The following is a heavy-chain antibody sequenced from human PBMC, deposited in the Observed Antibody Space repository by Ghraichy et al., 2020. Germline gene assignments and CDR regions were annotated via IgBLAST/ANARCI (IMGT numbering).Heavy chain of an antibody. J-gene: IGHJ3*02. D-gene: IGHD2-2*01. CDR3: ARVLHIVVVPAARHDAFDI. CDR1: GFTFSSYS. CDR2: ISSSSSYI. Sequence: GESLNISCAASGFTFSSYSMNWVRQAPGKGLEWVSSISSSSSYIYYADSVKGRFTISRDNAKNSLYLQMNSLRAEDTAVYYCARVLHIVVVPAARHDAFDIWGQGTMVTVSS. V-gene: IGHV3-21*01.